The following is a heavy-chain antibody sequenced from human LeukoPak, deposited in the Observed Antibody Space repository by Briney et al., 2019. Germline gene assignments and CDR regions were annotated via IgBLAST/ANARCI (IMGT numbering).Heavy chain of an antibody. CDR1: GGSISNYY. CDR2: IYSSGST. CDR3: ARVESYYYGMDV. V-gene: IGHV4-59*01. Sequence: SETLSLTCTVSGGSISNYYWSWIRQPPGKGLEWIGYIYSSGSTNYNPSLKSRVTISVDTSKNQFSLKLSSVTAADTAVYYCARVESYYYGMDVWGQGTTVTVSS. J-gene: IGHJ6*02.